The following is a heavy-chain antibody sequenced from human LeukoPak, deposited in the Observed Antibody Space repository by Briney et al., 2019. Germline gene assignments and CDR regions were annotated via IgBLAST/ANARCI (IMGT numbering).Heavy chain of an antibody. CDR1: GFTFSIYA. CDR2: ISYDGSNK. J-gene: IGHJ4*02. Sequence: GGSLRLSCAASGFTFSIYAMHWVRQAPGKVLEWVAVISYDGSNKYYADSVRGRFTISRDNSKNTLYLEVISLTAEDTAVYHCAKDGAWLRFGEWSQGTLVTVSS. V-gene: IGHV3-30*04. D-gene: IGHD3-10*01. CDR3: AKDGAWLRFGE.